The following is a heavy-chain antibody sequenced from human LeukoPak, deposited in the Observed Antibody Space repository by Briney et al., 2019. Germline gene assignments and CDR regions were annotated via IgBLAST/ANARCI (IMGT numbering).Heavy chain of an antibody. D-gene: IGHD2-15*01. CDR3: ARAHCSGGACPNWFDS. CDR1: GYTFTSYY. CDR2: INTCGGST. J-gene: IGHJ5*01. V-gene: IGHV1-46*01. Sequence: ASVKVSCKASGYTFTSYYMLGVRQAPGQGLEWMGIINTCGGSTGYEQKCKVSVTMARDTSTSTVYMELSSMRSDDTAVYYCARAHCSGGACPNWFDSWGEGRLVTVSP.